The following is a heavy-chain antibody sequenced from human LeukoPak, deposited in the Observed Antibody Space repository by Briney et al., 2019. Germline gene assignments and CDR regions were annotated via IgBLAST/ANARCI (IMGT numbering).Heavy chain of an antibody. CDR3: ARAPITIFGVGIEGVFDY. J-gene: IGHJ4*02. Sequence: ASVKVSCKDSGGTFSSYAIRWVRQAPGQGLEWMEGIIPIFGTANYAQKFQGRVTITADESTSTAYMELSSLRSEDMAVYYCARAPITIFGVGIEGVFDYWGQGTLVTVSS. CDR2: IIPIFGTA. D-gene: IGHD3-3*01. CDR1: GGTFSSYA. V-gene: IGHV1-69*13.